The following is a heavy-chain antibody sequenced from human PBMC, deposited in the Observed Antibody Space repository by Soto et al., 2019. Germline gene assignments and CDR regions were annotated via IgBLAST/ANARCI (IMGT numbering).Heavy chain of an antibody. CDR1: GGAVSSESHY. CDR2: IYYTGGT. CDR3: ARDQYDFRSGSSYYGVEV. D-gene: IGHD3-3*01. Sequence: QVQLQESGPGLVKPSETLSLTCTVSGGAVSSESHYWSWIRQTPGKGLEWIGYIYYTGGTTYNPSLKGPVTMSVDTSSDQVSLRLRSVTRADTAVEYFARDQYDFRSGSSYYGVEVWGHGTKVTVSS. V-gene: IGHV4-61*01. J-gene: IGHJ6*01.